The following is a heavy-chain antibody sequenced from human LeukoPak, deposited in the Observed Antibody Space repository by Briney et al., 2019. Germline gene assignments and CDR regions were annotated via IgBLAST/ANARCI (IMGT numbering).Heavy chain of an antibody. V-gene: IGHV4-31*03. CDR2: IYYRGCT. Sequence: SQTLSLTCTVSGRSISSGSYYWTWIRQHPGKGLEWIGSIYYRGCTYYNPSLKSRVSTSVDTSKNQFSLKLTSMTAADTAVYFCARGLVVTALDYWGQGTLVTVSS. CDR3: ARGLVVTALDY. CDR1: GRSISSGSYY. J-gene: IGHJ4*02. D-gene: IGHD2-21*02.